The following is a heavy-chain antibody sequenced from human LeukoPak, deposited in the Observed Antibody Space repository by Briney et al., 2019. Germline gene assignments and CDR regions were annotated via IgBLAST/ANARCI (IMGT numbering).Heavy chain of an antibody. V-gene: IGHV4-34*01. Sequence: SETLSLTCAVYGGSFSGYYWSWIRQPPGKGLEWIGEINHSGSTSYNPSLKSRVTISVDTSKNQFSLKLSSVTAADTAVYYCARIIRGGDLDYFDYWGQGTLVTVSS. CDR2: INHSGST. D-gene: IGHD2-21*02. CDR3: ARIIRGGDLDYFDY. CDR1: GGSFSGYY. J-gene: IGHJ4*02.